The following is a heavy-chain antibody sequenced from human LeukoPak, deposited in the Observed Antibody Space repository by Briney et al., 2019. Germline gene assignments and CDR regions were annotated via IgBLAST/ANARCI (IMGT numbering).Heavy chain of an antibody. V-gene: IGHV4-59*01. Sequence: SETLSLTCTVSGGSISSYYWSWIRQPPGKGLEWIGYIYYSGNTNYNPSLKSRATISVDTSKNQFSLRLSSVTAADTAVYYCARGGRYYYDSSGYSHWGQGTLVAVSS. CDR3: ARGGRYYYDSSGYSH. J-gene: IGHJ4*02. CDR2: IYYSGNT. D-gene: IGHD3-22*01. CDR1: GGSISSYY.